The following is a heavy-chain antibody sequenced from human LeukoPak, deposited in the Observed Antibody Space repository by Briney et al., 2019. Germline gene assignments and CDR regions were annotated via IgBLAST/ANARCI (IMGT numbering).Heavy chain of an antibody. CDR1: GFTFSNYN. Sequence: GGSLRLSCAASGFTFSNYNMKWVRQAPGKGLEWVSSISSSSSYIFYADSVKGRFTISRDNARNSVYLQMNSLRAEDTAVYYCARIDWLRSGQFSSLDYWGQGTLVTVSS. CDR3: ARIDWLRSGQFSSLDY. V-gene: IGHV3-21*01. CDR2: ISSSSSYI. J-gene: IGHJ4*02. D-gene: IGHD3-10*01.